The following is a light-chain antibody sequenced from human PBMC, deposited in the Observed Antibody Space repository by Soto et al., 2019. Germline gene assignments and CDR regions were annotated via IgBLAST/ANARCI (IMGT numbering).Light chain of an antibody. CDR1: RSNIGAGYD. CDR3: QSHDSRLSGFV. CDR2: THT. Sequence: QSVLTQPPSVSGAPGQRVTISCTGSRSNIGAGYDVHWYLQLPGTAPKLLIYTHTNRPSGVPDRFSGSTSGTSASLAITGLQAEDEADYYCQSHDSRLSGFVFGSGTKLTVL. V-gene: IGLV1-40*01. J-gene: IGLJ1*01.